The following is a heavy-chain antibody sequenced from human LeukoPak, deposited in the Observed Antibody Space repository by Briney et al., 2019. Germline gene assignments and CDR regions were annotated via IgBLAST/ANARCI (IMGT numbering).Heavy chain of an antibody. CDR2: IYYTGNT. CDR1: GASINNGDHY. CDR3: ARDFCPNGVCYRGSLGY. D-gene: IGHD2-8*01. J-gene: IGHJ4*02. Sequence: SETLSLTCTVSGASINNGDHYWSWVRQHPEKGLEWIGYIYYTGNTYYNPSLKSRVTISVDTSKNQFSLKLSSLTPADTAVYYCARDFCPNGVCYRGSLGYWGQGTLVTVSS. V-gene: IGHV4-31*03.